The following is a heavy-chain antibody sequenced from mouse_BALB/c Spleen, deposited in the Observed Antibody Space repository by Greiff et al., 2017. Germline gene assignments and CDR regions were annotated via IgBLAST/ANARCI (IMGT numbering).Heavy chain of an antibody. J-gene: IGHJ4*01. V-gene: IGHV1-9*01. CDR2: ILPGSGST. CDR3: TKGGPYYSNYAAMDY. Sequence: QVQLKESGAELMKPGASVKISCKATGYTFSSYWIEWVKQRPGHGLEWIGEILPGSGSTNYNEKFKGKATFTADTSSNTAYMQLSSLTSEDSAVYYSTKGGPYYSNYAAMDYWGQGTSVTVSS. CDR1: GYTFSSYW. D-gene: IGHD2-5*01.